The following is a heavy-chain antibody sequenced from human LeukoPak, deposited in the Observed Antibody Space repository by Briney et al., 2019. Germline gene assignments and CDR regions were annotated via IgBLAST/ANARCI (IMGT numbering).Heavy chain of an antibody. Sequence: ASVKVSCKASGGTFSSYAISWVRQAPGQGLEWMGGIIPIFGTANYAQKFQGRVTITADESTSTAYMELSSLRSEDTAVYYCARVGRGFDPKYYFDYWGQGTLVTVSS. CDR3: ARVGRGFDPKYYFDY. CDR2: IIPIFGTA. CDR1: GGTFSSYA. D-gene: IGHD3-10*01. V-gene: IGHV1-69*13. J-gene: IGHJ4*02.